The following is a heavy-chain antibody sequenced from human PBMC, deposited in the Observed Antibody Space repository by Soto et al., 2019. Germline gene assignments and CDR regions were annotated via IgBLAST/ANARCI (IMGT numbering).Heavy chain of an antibody. CDR3: ARDPLYYYDSSGPGALYYYYGMDV. V-gene: IGHV3-7*03. CDR2: IKQDGSEK. D-gene: IGHD3-22*01. CDR1: RVTFIIYV. J-gene: IGHJ6*02. Sequence: GGSTKLASASSRVTFIIYVISWSRQAPGKGLEWVANIKQDGSEKYYVDSVKGRFTTSRDNAKNSLYLQMNSLRAEDTAVYYCARDPLYYYDSSGPGALYYYYGMDVRGQGTTVTVSS.